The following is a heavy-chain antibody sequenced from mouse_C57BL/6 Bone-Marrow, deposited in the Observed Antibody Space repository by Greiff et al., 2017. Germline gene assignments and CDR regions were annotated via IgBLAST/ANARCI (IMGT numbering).Heavy chain of an antibody. J-gene: IGHJ3*01. Sequence: EVNVVESGGDLVKPGGSLKLSCAASGFTFSSYGMSWVRQTPDKRLEWVATISSGGSYTYYPDSVKGRFTISRDNAKNTLYLQMSSLKSEDTAMYYCARHGSSLAWFAYWGQGTLVTVSA. D-gene: IGHD1-1*01. CDR2: ISSGGSYT. CDR3: ARHGSSLAWFAY. V-gene: IGHV5-6*01. CDR1: GFTFSSYG.